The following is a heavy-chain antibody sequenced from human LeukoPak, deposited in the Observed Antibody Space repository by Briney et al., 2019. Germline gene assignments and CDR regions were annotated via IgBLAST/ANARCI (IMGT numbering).Heavy chain of an antibody. Sequence: GGSLRLSCAASGFTFSSYAMSWVRQAPGKGLEWVSGISGSGGSTHSADSVKGRFTISRDNSNNTLYLQMNSLRAEDTALYYCAKGGYCTSPSCYSDYWGQGTLVTVSS. CDR1: GFTFSSYA. D-gene: IGHD2-2*01. V-gene: IGHV3-23*01. J-gene: IGHJ4*02. CDR3: AKGGYCTSPSCYSDY. CDR2: ISGSGGST.